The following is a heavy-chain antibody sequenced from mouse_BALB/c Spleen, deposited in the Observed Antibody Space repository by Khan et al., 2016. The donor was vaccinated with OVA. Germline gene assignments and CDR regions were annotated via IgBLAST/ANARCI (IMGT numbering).Heavy chain of an antibody. Sequence: QVQLKESGPGLVAPSQSLSITCTVSGFSLTGYGVNWVRQPPGKGLEWLGMIWGDGSTYYNSALNSRLSISKDNSKSHVFLKMNSLLTDDTARDYCTRAYYGNGREAMDYWGQGTSVTVSS. J-gene: IGHJ4*01. D-gene: IGHD2-10*01. V-gene: IGHV2-6-7*01. CDR1: GFSLTGYG. CDR3: TRAYYGNGREAMDY. CDR2: IWGDGST.